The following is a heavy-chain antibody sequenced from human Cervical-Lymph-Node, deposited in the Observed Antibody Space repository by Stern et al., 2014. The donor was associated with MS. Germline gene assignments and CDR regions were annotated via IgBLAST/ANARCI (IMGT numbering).Heavy chain of an antibody. Sequence: QVQLMQSGAEVKKPGASVMISCKASGYSFTSYAIHWVRQAPGQRLEWMGWIIPGNGNRIYSQRFQDRVTITRDTSASTAYMELSNLRSEDTAVYYCARDLTVPYYFDYWGQGTLVSVSS. V-gene: IGHV1-3*01. J-gene: IGHJ4*02. CDR2: IIPGNGNR. CDR1: GYSFTSYA. D-gene: IGHD4-11*01. CDR3: ARDLTVPYYFDY.